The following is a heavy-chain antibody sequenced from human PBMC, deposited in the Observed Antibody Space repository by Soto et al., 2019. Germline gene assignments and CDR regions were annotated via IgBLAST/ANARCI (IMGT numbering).Heavy chain of an antibody. V-gene: IGHV3-66*01. Sequence: PGGSLRLSCAASGFIVSNTYMSWVRQAPGKGLGWVSFIYSGGSTFYADSVKGRFTVSRDSSTNMLYVQMSSLTAEDTAAYSCVNAISATTSDHYFGKGTLVTVSS. J-gene: IGHJ4*02. CDR1: GFIVSNTY. D-gene: IGHD2-8*01. CDR2: IYSGGST. CDR3: VNAISATTSDHY.